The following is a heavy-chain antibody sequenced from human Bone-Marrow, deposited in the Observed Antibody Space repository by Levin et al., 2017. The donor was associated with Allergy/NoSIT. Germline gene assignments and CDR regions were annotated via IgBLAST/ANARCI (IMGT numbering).Heavy chain of an antibody. CDR2: LNRGGTST. D-gene: IGHD3-10*01. V-gene: IGHV3-74*01. J-gene: IGHJ4*02. CDR1: GFAFSNYW. CDR3: ARDPFAYNFGSGSYLDY. Sequence: LSLTCAASGFAFSNYWMHWVRQAPGKGLVWVSRLNRGGTSTTYADSVKGRFTISRDNAKNTLYLQMNSLRAEDTAVYYCARDPFAYNFGSGSYLDYWGQGTLVSVSS.